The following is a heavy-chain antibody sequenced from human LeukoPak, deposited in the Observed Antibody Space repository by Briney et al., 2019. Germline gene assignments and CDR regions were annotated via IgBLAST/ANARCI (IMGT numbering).Heavy chain of an antibody. V-gene: IGHV4-31*11. CDR3: ARDRGTVTTNYYYGMDV. J-gene: IGHJ6*02. CDR1: GGSISSGGYY. Sequence: SETLSLTCAVSGGSISSGGYYWSWIRQHPGKGLEWIGYIYYSGSTYYNPSLKSRVTISVDTSKNQFSLKLSSVTAADTAVYYCARDRGTVTTNYYYGMDVWGQGTTVTVSS. D-gene: IGHD4-17*01. CDR2: IYYSGST.